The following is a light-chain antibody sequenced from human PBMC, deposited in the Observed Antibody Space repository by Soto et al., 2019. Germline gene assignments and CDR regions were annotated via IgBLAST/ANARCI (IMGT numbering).Light chain of an antibody. J-gene: IGKJ1*01. CDR1: QSISNNY. Sequence: TVLTQFPGSLSLSPGERATLSCRASQSISNNYLAWYQQKPGQAPRLLIYAASSRATGIPDRFSGSGSGTDFTLTISRLEPEDFAVYYCQQHDSSPWMFGQGTKVDIK. CDR2: AAS. CDR3: QQHDSSPWM. V-gene: IGKV3-20*01.